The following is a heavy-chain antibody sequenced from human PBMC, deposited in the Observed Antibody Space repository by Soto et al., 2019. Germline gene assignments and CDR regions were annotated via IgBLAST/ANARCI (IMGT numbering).Heavy chain of an antibody. V-gene: IGHV1-2*02. CDR3: ALYSSGWPDFDY. D-gene: IGHD6-19*01. J-gene: IGHJ4*02. Sequence: ASVKVSCKASGYTFTGYYMHWVRQAPGRGLEWMGWINPNSGDTNYAQKFQGRVTMTRDTSTSTAYMELSSLRSDDTAVYYCALYSSGWPDFDYWGQGTLVTVS. CDR1: GYTFTGYY. CDR2: INPNSGDT.